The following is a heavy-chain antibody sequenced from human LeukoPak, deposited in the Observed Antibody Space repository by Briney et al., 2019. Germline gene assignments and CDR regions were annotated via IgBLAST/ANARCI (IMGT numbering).Heavy chain of an antibody. CDR3: ARDQEGFDY. Sequence: ASVKVSCKASRYTFTSNYIHWVRQAPGQGLEWMGMIYPRDGSTSYAQKFQGRVTVTRDTSTSTVHMELSGLRSEDTAVYYCARDQEGFDYWGQGTLVTVSS. CDR2: IYPRDGST. CDR1: RYTFTSNY. J-gene: IGHJ4*02. V-gene: IGHV1-46*01.